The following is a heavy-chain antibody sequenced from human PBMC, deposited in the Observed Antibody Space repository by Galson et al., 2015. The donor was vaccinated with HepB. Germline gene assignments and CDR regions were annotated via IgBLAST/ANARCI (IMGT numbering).Heavy chain of an antibody. V-gene: IGHV3-66*01. Sequence: SLRLSCAASGFTVSSNYMSWVRQAPGKGLEWVSVIYRGGSTYYADSVQGRFTMSRDNSKNTLYLQMNSLRVEDTAVYYCARDGRNNGWYYFDFWGQGTLVTVSS. CDR1: GFTVSSNY. CDR3: ARDGRNNGWYYFDF. J-gene: IGHJ4*02. CDR2: IYRGGST. D-gene: IGHD6-19*01.